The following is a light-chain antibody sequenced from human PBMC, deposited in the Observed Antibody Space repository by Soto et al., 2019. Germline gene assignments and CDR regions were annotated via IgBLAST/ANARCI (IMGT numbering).Light chain of an antibody. CDR3: GARDDSLNGVL. Sequence: QSVLTQPPSASGTPGQKVTISCSGSSSNIGRNTVNWYQQVPGTAPKLLMYSDNQRPSGVPDRFSGSRSGTSVSLAISGLQSEDEADYYCGARDDSLNGVLFGGGTKVTVL. V-gene: IGLV1-44*01. J-gene: IGLJ2*01. CDR2: SDN. CDR1: SSNIGRNT.